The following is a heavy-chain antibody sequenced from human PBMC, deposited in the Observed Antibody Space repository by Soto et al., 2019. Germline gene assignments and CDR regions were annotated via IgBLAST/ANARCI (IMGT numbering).Heavy chain of an antibody. Sequence: PSETLSLTCTVSGGSISSYYWSWIRQPPGKGLEWIGYIYYSGSTNYNPSLKSRVTISVDTSKNQFSLKLSSVTAADTAVYYCAREAITMVRGVIRDNWFDPWGQGTLVTVSS. J-gene: IGHJ5*02. D-gene: IGHD3-10*01. CDR2: IYYSGST. CDR1: GGSISSYY. V-gene: IGHV4-59*01. CDR3: AREAITMVRGVIRDNWFDP.